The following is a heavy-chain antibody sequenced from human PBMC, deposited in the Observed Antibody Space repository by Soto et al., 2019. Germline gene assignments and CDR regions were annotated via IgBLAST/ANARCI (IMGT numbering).Heavy chain of an antibody. CDR1: GYSISSGYY. CDR3: ARVEDYYDSSGYFDY. J-gene: IGHJ4*02. Sequence: EPLSLTCAVSGYSISSGYYWGWIRQPPGKGLEWIGSIYHSGSTYYNPSLKSRVTISVDTSKNQFSLKLSSVTAADTAVYYCARVEDYYDSSGYFDYWGQGTLVTVSS. V-gene: IGHV4-38-2*01. CDR2: IYHSGST. D-gene: IGHD3-22*01.